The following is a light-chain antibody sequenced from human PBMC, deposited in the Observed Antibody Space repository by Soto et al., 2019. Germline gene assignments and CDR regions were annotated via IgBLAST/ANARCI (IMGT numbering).Light chain of an antibody. J-gene: IGKJ2*01. CDR1: QDINKW. CDR3: PLCPSCPYT. CDR2: DAS. Sequence: DIQMPQSPSSVSVSVGDRVTISCRASQDINKWLAWYQQKPGTAPVLLIYDASILQPGVPSRFSCSDSGSGTVFTLTINSLQPEDFAAYFCPLCPSCPYTLGQGTKVDIK. V-gene: IGKV1D-12*01.